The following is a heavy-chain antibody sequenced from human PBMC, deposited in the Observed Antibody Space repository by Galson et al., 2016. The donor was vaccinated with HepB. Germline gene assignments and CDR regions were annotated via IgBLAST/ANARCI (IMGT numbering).Heavy chain of an antibody. CDR2: MSGSGEDT. V-gene: IGHV3-23*01. D-gene: IGHD2-15*01. Sequence: SLRLSCAASGFTFAGYAMSWVRQAPGKGLEWVSAMSGSGEDTYYADPVLGRFSISRDNFRNTLYLQMNSLGVEDTAVYYCAKDLGTRGNYYYYGMDVWGQRTTVTVSS. CDR3: AKDLGTRGNYYYYGMDV. CDR1: GFTFAGYA. J-gene: IGHJ6*02.